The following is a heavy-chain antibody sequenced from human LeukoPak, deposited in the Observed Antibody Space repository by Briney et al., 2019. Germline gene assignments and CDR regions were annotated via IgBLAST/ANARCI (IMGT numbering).Heavy chain of an antibody. D-gene: IGHD6-13*01. CDR2: ISDRSTTI. J-gene: IGHJ6*03. Sequence: PGESLRLSCAASGFTFSVYSIIWVRQAPGKGLERVSFISDISDRSTTIYYADSVKGRFAISRDNAERSVYLQMNSLEADDTAVYYCARVRGPSLSTCYMDVWGKGTTVTVSS. CDR3: ARVRGPSLSTCYMDV. V-gene: IGHV3-48*04. CDR1: GFTFSVYS.